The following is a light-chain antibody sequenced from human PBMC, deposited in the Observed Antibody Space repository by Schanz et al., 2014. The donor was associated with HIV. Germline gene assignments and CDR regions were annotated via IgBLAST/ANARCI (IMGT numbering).Light chain of an antibody. CDR1: QSVSSN. Sequence: EIVMTQSPVTLSVSPGERATLSCRASQSVSSNLAWYQQKPGQAPRLLIYGASTRATGIPDRFSGSGSGTDFTLTISRLEPEDFAVYYCQQYAGSPAISFGPGTKVEIK. V-gene: IGKV3-20*01. CDR2: GAS. J-gene: IGKJ3*01. CDR3: QQYAGSPAIS.